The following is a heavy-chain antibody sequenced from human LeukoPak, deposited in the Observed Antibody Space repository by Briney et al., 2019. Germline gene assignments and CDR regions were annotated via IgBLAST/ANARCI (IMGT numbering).Heavy chain of an antibody. CDR1: GDTFSSNSAA. CDR2: TYYRYKLYK. V-gene: IGHV6-1*01. Sequence: SQTLSLTCAVSGDTFSSNSAAWDWHRQSPGRGLEWLGRTYYRYKLYKDYAVAGKSLITINPDTSNNQFSLQLNSVTPEDTAVYYCARAPRGIFDYWGQGTLVTVSS. D-gene: IGHD3-16*01. J-gene: IGHJ4*02. CDR3: ARAPRGIFDY.